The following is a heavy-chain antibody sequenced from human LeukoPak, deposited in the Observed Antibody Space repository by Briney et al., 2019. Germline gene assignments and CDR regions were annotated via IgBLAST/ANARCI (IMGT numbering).Heavy chain of an antibody. D-gene: IGHD4-17*01. CDR1: GYTFTSYA. Sequence: ASVKVSCKASGYTFTSYAMNWVRQAPGQGLEWMGWINTNTGNPTYAQGFTGRFVFSLDTSVSTAYLQISSLKAEDTAVYYCARVIEDDYYGGYVNLDYWGQGTLVTVSS. CDR3: ARVIEDDYYGGYVNLDY. V-gene: IGHV7-4-1*02. J-gene: IGHJ4*02. CDR2: INTNTGNP.